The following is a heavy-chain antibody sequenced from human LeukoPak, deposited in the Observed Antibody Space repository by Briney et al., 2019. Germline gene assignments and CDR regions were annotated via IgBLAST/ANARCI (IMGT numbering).Heavy chain of an antibody. V-gene: IGHV4-59*01. J-gene: IGHJ4*02. Sequence: SETLSLTCTVSGGSISSYYWSWIRQPPGKGLERIGYIYYSGSTNYNPSLKSRVTISVDTSKNQFSLKLSSVTAADTAVYYCARGADTAMVMDYWGQGTLVTVSS. D-gene: IGHD5-18*01. CDR1: GGSISSYY. CDR2: IYYSGST. CDR3: ARGADTAMVMDY.